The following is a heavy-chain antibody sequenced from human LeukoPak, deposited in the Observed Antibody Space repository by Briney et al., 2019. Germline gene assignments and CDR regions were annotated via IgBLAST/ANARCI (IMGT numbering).Heavy chain of an antibody. CDR1: GGTFSGYC. Sequence: SETLSLTCAAYGGTFSGYCWSWIRQPPGKGLEWIGEINHSGSTNYNPSLKSGVTISLDTSKNQVSLKLRSVTAADTALYYCARVWHWRGLFWDYWGQGTLVTVSS. D-gene: IGHD3-3*01. J-gene: IGHJ4*02. CDR2: INHSGST. V-gene: IGHV4-34*01. CDR3: ARVWHWRGLFWDY.